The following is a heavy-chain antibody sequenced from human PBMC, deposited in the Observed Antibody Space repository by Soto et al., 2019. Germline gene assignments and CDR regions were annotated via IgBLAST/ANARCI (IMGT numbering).Heavy chain of an antibody. V-gene: IGHV3-33*01. CDR3: ARDRGSTNYYFDY. CDR2: IWYDGSKK. Sequence: GGTLRLSCAVSGFSFSNYGFHWVRQPPGKGLEWVAVIWYDGSKKYYVDSVKGRFTISRDNSKNTLYLQMDSLRAEDTAVYHCARDRGSTNYYFDYWGLGTLVTVSS. J-gene: IGHJ4*02. CDR1: GFSFSNYG. D-gene: IGHD5-12*01.